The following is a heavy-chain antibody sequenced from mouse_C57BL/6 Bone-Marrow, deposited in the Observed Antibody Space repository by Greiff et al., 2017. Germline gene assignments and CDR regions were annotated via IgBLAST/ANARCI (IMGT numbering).Heavy chain of an antibody. Sequence: VQLQQSGPGLVKPSQSLSLTCSVTGYSITSGYYWNWIRQFPGNKLEWMGYISYDGSNNYNPSPKNRISIPRYTCKNQFFLKLNSVTTEDTATYYCARWYYGSSYVGWYFDVWGTGTTVTVSS. CDR3: ARWYYGSSYVGWYFDV. V-gene: IGHV3-6*01. J-gene: IGHJ1*03. CDR1: GYSITSGYY. D-gene: IGHD1-1*01. CDR2: ISYDGSN.